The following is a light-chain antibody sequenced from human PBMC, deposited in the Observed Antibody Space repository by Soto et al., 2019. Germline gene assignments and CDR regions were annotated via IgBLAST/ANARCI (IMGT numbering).Light chain of an antibody. V-gene: IGKV1-39*01. CDR3: QQSYNNPLT. CDR2: AAS. Sequence: DIQMTKSPYSLSASVGDRVTITCRASQSISSYVNWYQQKPGKAPKFLIYAASSLQSGVPSRFSGSRSAIDFTLTISSLHPEDFATYYCQQSYNNPLTVGPGTNVDTK. CDR1: QSISSY. J-gene: IGKJ3*01.